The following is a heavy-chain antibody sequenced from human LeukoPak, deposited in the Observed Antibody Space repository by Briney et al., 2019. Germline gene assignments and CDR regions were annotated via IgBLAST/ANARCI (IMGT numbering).Heavy chain of an antibody. Sequence: ASVKASCKASGYTFTGYYMHWVRQAPGQGLEWMGWINPNSGGTNYAQKFQGRVTMTRDTSISTAYMELSRLRSDDTAVYYCARATRRQWLEGLFDYWGQGTLVTVSS. CDR1: GYTFTGYY. CDR3: ARATRRQWLEGLFDY. D-gene: IGHD6-19*01. CDR2: INPNSGGT. J-gene: IGHJ4*02. V-gene: IGHV1-2*02.